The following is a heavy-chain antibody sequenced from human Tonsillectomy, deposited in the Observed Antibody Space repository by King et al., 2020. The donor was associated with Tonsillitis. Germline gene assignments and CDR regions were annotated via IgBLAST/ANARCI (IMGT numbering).Heavy chain of an antibody. V-gene: IGHV3-7*04. D-gene: IGHD6-13*01. CDR3: ARDRLFRIAAGGYFHYYYYMDV. J-gene: IGHJ6*03. CDR1: GFTFSSYW. Sequence: VQLVESGGGLVQPGGSLRLSCAASGFTFSSYWMSWVRQTPGKGLEWVANIKQDGSEKYYVDSVKGRFIISRDNAENSLYLQMNSLRAEDTAVYFCARDRLFRIAAGGYFHYYYYMDVWGKGTTVTVSS. CDR2: IKQDGSEK.